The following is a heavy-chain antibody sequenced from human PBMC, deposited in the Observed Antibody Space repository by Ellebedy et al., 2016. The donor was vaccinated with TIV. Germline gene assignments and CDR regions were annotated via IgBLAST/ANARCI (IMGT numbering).Heavy chain of an antibody. V-gene: IGHV4-30-4*01. J-gene: IGHJ2*01. CDR1: GASTGSDPYY. CDR3: VRPRPLEVADFDL. Sequence: MPSEPLSLTCTVSGASTGSDPYYWTWIRQTPGNGLEWLGYISNSGSTFYSPSFKRRLTSSLDTSKTQISLKLQSVTAADTAVYYCVRPRPLEVADFDLWGRGTLVTVSS. D-gene: IGHD5-12*01. CDR2: ISNSGST.